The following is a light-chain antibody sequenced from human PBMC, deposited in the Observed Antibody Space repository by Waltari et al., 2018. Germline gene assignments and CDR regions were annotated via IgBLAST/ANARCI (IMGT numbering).Light chain of an antibody. CDR2: EGN. Sequence: QSALTQPASVSGSPGQSITISCPGTIRDVGTYNFCFRYQQNPGKAPKLMIYEGNKRPSGVSNRFSGSKAGNTASLTISGLQAEDEADYYCYSYAGSGTWVFGGGTKLTVL. V-gene: IGLV2-23*01. CDR3: YSYAGSGTWV. J-gene: IGLJ3*02. CDR1: IRDVGTYNF.